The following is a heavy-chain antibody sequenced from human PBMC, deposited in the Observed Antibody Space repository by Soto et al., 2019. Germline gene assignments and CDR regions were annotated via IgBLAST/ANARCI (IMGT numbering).Heavy chain of an antibody. CDR1: GGSISSGGYY. CDR2: IYYSGST. V-gene: IGHV4-31*03. J-gene: IGHJ5*02. CDR3: ASLQDYGDYNWFDP. Sequence: PSETLSLTCTVSGGSISSGGYYWSWIRQHPGKGLEWIGYIYYSGSTYYNPSLKSRVTISVDTSKNQFSLKLSSVTAADTAVYYCASLQDYGDYNWFDPWGQGTLVTVS. D-gene: IGHD4-17*01.